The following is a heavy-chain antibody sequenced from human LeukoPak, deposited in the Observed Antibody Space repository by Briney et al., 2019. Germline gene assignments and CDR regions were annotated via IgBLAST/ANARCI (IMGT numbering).Heavy chain of an antibody. D-gene: IGHD3-10*01. J-gene: IGHJ4*02. V-gene: IGHV3-21*01. CDR3: ARVWFGEAFDY. CDR1: GFTFSSYS. Sequence: GGSLRLSCAASGFTFSSYSMNWVRQAPGKGLEWVSSISSSSSYIYYADSVKGRFTISRDNAKNSLYLQMNSLGAEDTAVYYCARVWFGEAFDYWGQGTLVTVSS. CDR2: ISSSSSYI.